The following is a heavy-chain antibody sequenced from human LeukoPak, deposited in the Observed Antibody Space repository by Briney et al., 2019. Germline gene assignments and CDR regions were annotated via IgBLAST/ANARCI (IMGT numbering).Heavy chain of an antibody. D-gene: IGHD4-17*01. CDR2: ISYDGSEK. Sequence: SGGSLRLSCAASGFTFSSYPMHWVRQAPGKGLEWVAVISYDGSEKHYADPVKGRFTISRDNSKNTLYLQMNSLRAEDTAVYYCARETGSAVGSTDFDYWGQGTLVTVSS. CDR3: ARETGSAVGSTDFDY. J-gene: IGHJ4*02. CDR1: GFTFSSYP. V-gene: IGHV3-30-3*01.